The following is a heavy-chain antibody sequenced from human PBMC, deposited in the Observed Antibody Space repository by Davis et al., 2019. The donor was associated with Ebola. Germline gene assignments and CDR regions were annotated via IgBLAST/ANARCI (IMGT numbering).Heavy chain of an antibody. CDR1: GFTFSSYS. V-gene: IGHV3-23*01. CDR3: ATNCSGATCYSGGDY. D-gene: IGHD2-2*01. CDR2: QSGSASAT. Sequence: GESLKLSCTASGFTFSSYSMSWVRQAPGKGLEWVSSQSGSASATYYPASVKARFTISRDNSKNSLYLDMRSLRADDTAVYYCATNCSGATCYSGGDYWGQGTLVTVSS. J-gene: IGHJ4*02.